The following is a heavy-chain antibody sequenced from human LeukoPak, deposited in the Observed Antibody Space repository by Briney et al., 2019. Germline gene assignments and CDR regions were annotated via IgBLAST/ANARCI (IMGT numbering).Heavy chain of an antibody. J-gene: IGHJ5*02. D-gene: IGHD3-22*01. V-gene: IGHV3-23*01. CDR3: ARVQYYYDSSGKRDWFDP. Sequence: PGGSLRLSCAASGFTLSSYWMSWVRQAPGKGLEWVSAISGSGGSTYYADSVKGRFTISRDNSKNTLYLQMNSLRAEDTAVYYCARVQYYYDSSGKRDWFDPWGQGTLVTVSS. CDR1: GFTLSSYW. CDR2: ISGSGGST.